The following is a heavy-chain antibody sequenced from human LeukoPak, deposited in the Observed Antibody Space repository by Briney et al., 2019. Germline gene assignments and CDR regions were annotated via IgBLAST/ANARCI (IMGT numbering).Heavy chain of an antibody. CDR3: ARARTTYYYDSSGL. D-gene: IGHD3-22*01. V-gene: IGHV7-4-1*02. Sequence: ASVKVSCTASGYTFPSYTMNWVRRAPGQGLEWMGWINTNTGNPTYAQGLTGRFVFSLDTSVSTAYLQISSLKAEDTAVYYCARARTTYYYDSSGLWGQGTLVTVSS. J-gene: IGHJ4*02. CDR1: GYTFPSYT. CDR2: INTNTGNP.